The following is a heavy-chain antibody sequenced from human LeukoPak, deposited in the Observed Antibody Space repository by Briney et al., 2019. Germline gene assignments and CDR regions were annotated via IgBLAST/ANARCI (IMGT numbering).Heavy chain of an antibody. V-gene: IGHV1-46*01. CDR2: INPSGGST. CDR1: GYTFTSYY. CDR3: ARDRRYCSSTSCYSPLNWFDP. Sequence: ASVKVSCKASGYTFTSYYMHWVRQAPGQGLEWMGIINPSGGSTSYAQKFQGRVTMTRDMYTSTVYMEMSSLRSEDTAVYYCARDRRYCSSTSCYSPLNWFDPWGQGTLVTVSS. D-gene: IGHD2-2*02. J-gene: IGHJ5*02.